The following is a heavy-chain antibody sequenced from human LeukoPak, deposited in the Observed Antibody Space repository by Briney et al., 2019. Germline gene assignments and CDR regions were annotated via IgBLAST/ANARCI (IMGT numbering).Heavy chain of an antibody. J-gene: IGHJ4*02. D-gene: IGHD1-1*01. V-gene: IGHV3-23*01. CDR1: GFTFSSYA. CDR3: AKDFWNVYDDY. Sequence: GGSLRHSCAASGFTFSSYAMSWVRQAPGKGLEWVSAISGSGGSTYYADSVKGRFTIPRDNSKNTLYLQMNSLRAEDTAVYYCAKDFWNVYDDYWGQGTLVTVSS. CDR2: ISGSGGST.